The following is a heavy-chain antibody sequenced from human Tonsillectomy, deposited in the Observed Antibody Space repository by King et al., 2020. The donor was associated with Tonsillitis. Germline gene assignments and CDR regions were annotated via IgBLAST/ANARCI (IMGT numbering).Heavy chain of an antibody. V-gene: IGHV1-69*01. J-gene: IGHJ3*02. CDR3: ARVGGYCTSTNCYGAFDI. CDR1: GGTFSSYA. D-gene: IGHD2-2*01. CDR2: IIPIFGTA. Sequence: VQLVQSGAEVKKPGSSVKVSCKASGGTFSSYAISWVRQAPGQGLEWMGGIIPIFGTATYAQKFQGRITVTADESTSTAYMELSSLGSEDTAMYYCARVGGYCTSTNCYGAFDIWGQGTLVTVSS.